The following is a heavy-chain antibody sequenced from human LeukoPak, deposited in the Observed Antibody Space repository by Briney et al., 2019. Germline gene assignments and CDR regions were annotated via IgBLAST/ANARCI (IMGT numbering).Heavy chain of an antibody. Sequence: ASVKVSCKASGGTFSSYAISWVRQAPGQGLEWMGRIIPILGIANYAQKFQGRVTITADKSTSTAYMELSRLRSDDTAVYYCARRGVDYDSSGYFTEGAFDIWGQGTMVTVSS. CDR2: IIPILGIA. CDR3: ARRGVDYDSSGYFTEGAFDI. D-gene: IGHD3-22*01. CDR1: GGTFSSYA. J-gene: IGHJ3*02. V-gene: IGHV1-69*04.